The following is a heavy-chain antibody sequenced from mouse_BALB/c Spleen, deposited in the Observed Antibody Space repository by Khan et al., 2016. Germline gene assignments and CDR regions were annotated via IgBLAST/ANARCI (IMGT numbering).Heavy chain of an antibody. D-gene: IGHD4-1*01. V-gene: IGHV3-6*02. CDR3: GRGGLTGPFAY. J-gene: IGHJ3*01. Sequence: EVQLQESGPGLVKPSQSLSLTCSVTGYSITSGYYWNWLRQFPGNKLEGMGYINYGDVNNYNPSLKNRISITRDTAKNPLFLKLNSVSTEDTAKYYCGRGGLTGPFAYWGQGTLVTVSA. CDR2: INYGDVN. CDR1: GYSITSGYY.